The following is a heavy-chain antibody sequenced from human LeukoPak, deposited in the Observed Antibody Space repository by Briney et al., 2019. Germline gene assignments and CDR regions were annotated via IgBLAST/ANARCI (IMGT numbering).Heavy chain of an antibody. CDR1: GFTFSTYW. V-gene: IGHV3-74*01. CDR3: ARAPSEIGGYYPEYFRH. Sequence: GGSLRLSCAASGFTFSTYWMHWVRQAPGKGLVWVSRIKSDGGTNYADSVKGRFTISRDNAKKTVSLQMNSLRPEDTGVYYCARAPSEIGGYYPEYFRHWGRGTLVTVSS. CDR2: IKSDGGT. J-gene: IGHJ1*01. D-gene: IGHD3-22*01.